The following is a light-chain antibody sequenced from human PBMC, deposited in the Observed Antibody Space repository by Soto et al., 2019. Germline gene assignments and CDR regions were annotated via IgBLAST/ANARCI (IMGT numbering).Light chain of an antibody. CDR1: QTTSPKY. J-gene: IGKJ5*01. CDR3: QHFGSSPPVI. V-gene: IGKV3-20*01. CDR2: GAS. Sequence: EVVMTQYPATLSVSPGERATLSCLVSQTTSPKYVAWYQQRRGLAPRLLVYGASKRAAGIPDRFRGSGSGSEFSLTISGLEPEDFAVYFCQHFGSSPPVIFGQGTRLEIK.